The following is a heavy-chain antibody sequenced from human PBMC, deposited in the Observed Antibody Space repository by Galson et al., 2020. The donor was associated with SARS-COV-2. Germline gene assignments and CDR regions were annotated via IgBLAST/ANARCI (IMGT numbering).Heavy chain of an antibody. CDR1: GGSITSDGSY. V-gene: IGHV4-31*03. CDR2: IFYSGFT. CDR3: ASGLGGDY. J-gene: IGHJ4*02. D-gene: IGHD1-26*01. Sequence: SQTLSLTCTVSGGSITSDGSYWSWIRQHPGKGLEWIGYIFYSGFTYYNPSLKSRITMSLDTSKNQFSLKVNSVTAADTAVYYCASGLGGDYWGRGTLVTVSS.